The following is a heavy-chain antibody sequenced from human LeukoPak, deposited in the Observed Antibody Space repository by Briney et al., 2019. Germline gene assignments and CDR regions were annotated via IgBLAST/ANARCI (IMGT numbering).Heavy chain of an antibody. CDR2: INHSGGT. CDR3: ARLSSRLLGYFDY. D-gene: IGHD3-10*02. Sequence: SETLSLTCAVYGGSFSGYYWSWIRQPPGKGLEWIGEINHSGGTNCNPSLKSRVTISVDTSKNQFSLKLSSVTAADTAVYYCARLSSRLLGYFDYWGQGTLVTVSS. V-gene: IGHV4-34*01. CDR1: GGSFSGYY. J-gene: IGHJ4*02.